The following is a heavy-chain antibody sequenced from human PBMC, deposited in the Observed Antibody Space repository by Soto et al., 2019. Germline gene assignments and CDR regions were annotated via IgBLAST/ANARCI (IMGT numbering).Heavy chain of an antibody. J-gene: IGHJ4*02. V-gene: IGHV4-59*01. CDR3: ARIYGDYDDYFDY. D-gene: IGHD4-17*01. CDR1: SGSISNYF. Sequence: SETLSLTCTVSSGSISNYFWSWIRQPPGKGLEWIGYIYYSGTTRYNPSLQSRVTISIDTSRNQFSLELTSVTAADTAVYYCARIYGDYDDYFDYWGQGTLVTVSS. CDR2: IYYSGTT.